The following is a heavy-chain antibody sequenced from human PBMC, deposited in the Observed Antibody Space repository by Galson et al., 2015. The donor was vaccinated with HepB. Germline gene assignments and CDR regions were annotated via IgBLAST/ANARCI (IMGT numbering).Heavy chain of an antibody. J-gene: IGHJ5*02. CDR3: ARGDWTGGGDWAWFDP. D-gene: IGHD2-21*02. CDR2: ISAYNGNT. Sequence: SVKVSCKASGYTFTSYGISWVRQAPGQGLEWMGWISAYNGNTNYAQKLQGGVTMTTDTSTSTAYMELRSLRSDDTAVYYCARGDWTGGGDWAWFDPWGQGTLVTVSS. CDR1: GYTFTSYG. V-gene: IGHV1-18*01.